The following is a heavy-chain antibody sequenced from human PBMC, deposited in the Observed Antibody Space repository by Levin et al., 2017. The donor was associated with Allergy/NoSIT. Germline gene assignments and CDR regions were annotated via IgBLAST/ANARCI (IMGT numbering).Heavy chain of an antibody. CDR1: GFTFSSYA. CDR2: ISYDGSNK. J-gene: IGHJ4*02. V-gene: IGHV3-30*04. D-gene: IGHD6-19*01. Sequence: PGGSLRLSCAASGFTFSSYAMHWVRQAPGKGLEWVAVISYDGSNKYYADSVKGRFTISRDNSKNTLYLQMNSLRAEDTAVYYCASVAVAARLYPAGREPFDYWGQGTLVTVSS. CDR3: ASVAVAARLYPAGREPFDY.